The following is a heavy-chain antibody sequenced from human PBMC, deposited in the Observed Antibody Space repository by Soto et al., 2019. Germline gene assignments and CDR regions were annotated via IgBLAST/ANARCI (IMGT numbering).Heavy chain of an antibody. CDR1: GGSISSSSYY. CDR2: IYYSGST. CDR3: ARLGTSGSSSAYYYYYMDV. Sequence: SETLSLTCTVSGGSISSSSYYWGWIRQPPGKGLEWIGSIYYSGSTYYNPSLKSRVTISVDTSKNQFSLKLSSVTAADTAVYYCARLGTSGSSSAYYYYYMDVWGKGTTVTVSS. J-gene: IGHJ6*03. D-gene: IGHD6-6*01. V-gene: IGHV4-39*01.